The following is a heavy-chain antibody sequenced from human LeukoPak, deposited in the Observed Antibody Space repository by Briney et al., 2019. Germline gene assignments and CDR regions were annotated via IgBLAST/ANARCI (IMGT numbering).Heavy chain of an antibody. CDR3: AKLSQLSAWYFHY. J-gene: IGHJ4*02. CDR1: GFTFGSYG. V-gene: IGHV3-23*01. D-gene: IGHD6-13*01. CDR2: ITGGDGAT. Sequence: GGSLRLSCGASGFTFGSYGMSWVRQLPGKGLEWISSITGGDGATYYADSVKGRVTISRDNSKNMLFLQMDSLSADDTAVYYCAKLSQLSAWYFHYWGQGTLASVSS.